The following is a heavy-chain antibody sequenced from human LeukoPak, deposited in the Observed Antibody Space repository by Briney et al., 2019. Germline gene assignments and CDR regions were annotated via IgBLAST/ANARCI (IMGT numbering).Heavy chain of an antibody. Sequence: ASVKVSCKASGYTFTGYYMHWVRQAPGQGLEWMGWINPNSGGTNYAQKFQGRVTMTRDTSISTAYMELSRLRSDDTAVYYCARLAHQLSQSSADYWGQGTLVTVSS. CDR1: GYTFTGYY. J-gene: IGHJ4*02. CDR2: INPNSGGT. D-gene: IGHD2-2*01. CDR3: ARLAHQLSQSSADY. V-gene: IGHV1-2*02.